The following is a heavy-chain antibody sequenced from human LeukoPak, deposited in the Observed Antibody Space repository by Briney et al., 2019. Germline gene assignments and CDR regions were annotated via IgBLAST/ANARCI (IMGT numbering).Heavy chain of an antibody. D-gene: IGHD6-13*01. CDR1: GGSVSDYY. CDR3: ARARIAAADYYFDY. CDR2: VSNRGTT. J-gene: IGHJ4*02. V-gene: IGHV4-59*08. Sequence: PSETLSLTCTVSGGSVSDYYWSWIRQPPGKGLEWIGYVSNRGTTNDHPSLESRVTISVDTSKNRFSLKLRSVTAADTAVYYCARARIAAADYYFDYWGQGTLVTVSS.